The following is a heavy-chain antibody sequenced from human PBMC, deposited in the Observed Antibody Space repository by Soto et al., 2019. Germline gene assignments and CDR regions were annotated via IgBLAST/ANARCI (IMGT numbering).Heavy chain of an antibody. V-gene: IGHV3-21*01. CDR3: SGCSGGACHQNYGMDV. Sequence: EVHLVESGGGLVKPGGSLRLSCAVSGFTFSSCTMNWVRQAPGKGLEWVSSISPSTSHIYYADSVKGRFTISRDNAKNSLFLLMNSLRAEDTAVYYCSGCSGGACHQNYGMDVWGQGTTVTVSS. D-gene: IGHD2-15*01. CDR1: GFTFSSCT. CDR2: ISPSTSHI. J-gene: IGHJ6*02.